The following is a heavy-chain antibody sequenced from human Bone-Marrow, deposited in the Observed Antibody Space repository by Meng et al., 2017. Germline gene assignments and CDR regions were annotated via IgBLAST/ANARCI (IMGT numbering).Heavy chain of an antibody. D-gene: IGHD1-26*01. CDR2: ISSSSSYI. CDR3: GREWSFAPGDI. Sequence: GESLKISCAASGFTFSSYSMNWVRQAPGKGLEWVSSISSSSSYIYYADSVKGRFTISRDNAKNSLYLQMNSLRAEDTAVYYCGREWSFAPGDIWGQGTMVTVSS. V-gene: IGHV3-21*01. J-gene: IGHJ3*02. CDR1: GFTFSSYS.